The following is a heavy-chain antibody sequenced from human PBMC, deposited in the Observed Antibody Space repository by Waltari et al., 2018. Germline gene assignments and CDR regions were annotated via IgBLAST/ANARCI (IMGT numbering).Heavy chain of an antibody. Sequence: QIQLVESGGGVVQPGRSLTLSCAASGCNFSHCNMPWVRQAPGQGLEWVAGISNDGSREDYADSVKSRFTVSRENSKNTLYLQINNLRDDDTAVYYCVKYSGFDYFFDYWGQGTLVSVSS. V-gene: IGHV3-30*18. CDR2: ISNDGSRE. CDR1: GCNFSHCN. CDR3: VKYSGFDYFFDY. D-gene: IGHD5-12*01. J-gene: IGHJ4*02.